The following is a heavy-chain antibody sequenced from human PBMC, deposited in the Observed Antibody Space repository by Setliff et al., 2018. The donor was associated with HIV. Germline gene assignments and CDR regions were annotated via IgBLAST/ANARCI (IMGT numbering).Heavy chain of an antibody. V-gene: IGHV1-3*01. J-gene: IGHJ4*02. D-gene: IGHD2-15*01. Sequence: ASVKVSCKAFGYNFSTYALHWVRQAPGQRLEWMGWMNAASGKTKYSEEFQGRITFSRDTSAKTGYLELTKLTSPTAADTAIYYCARDRALRFSDSPSFYYFDYWGQGSLVTVSS. CDR1: GYNFSTYA. CDR2: MNAASGKT. CDR3: ARDRALRFSDSPSFYYFDY.